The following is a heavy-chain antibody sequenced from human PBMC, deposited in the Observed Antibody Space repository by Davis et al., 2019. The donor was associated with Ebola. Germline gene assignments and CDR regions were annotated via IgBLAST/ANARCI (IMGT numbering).Heavy chain of an antibody. Sequence: ESLKISCAASGFTFSSYAMSWVRQAPGKGLEWIGYIYYSGSTNYNPSLKSRVTISVDTSKNQFSLKLSSVTAADTAVYYCATRAGAGTERWGQGTLVTVSS. CDR3: ATRAGAGTER. D-gene: IGHD1-14*01. J-gene: IGHJ4*02. CDR1: GFTFSSYA. CDR2: IYYSGST. V-gene: IGHV4-59*01.